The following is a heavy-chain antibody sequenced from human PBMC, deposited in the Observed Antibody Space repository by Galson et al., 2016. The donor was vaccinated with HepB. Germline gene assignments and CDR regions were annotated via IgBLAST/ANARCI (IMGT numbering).Heavy chain of an antibody. J-gene: IGHJ4*02. V-gene: IGHV3-53*01. CDR3: ARDYSSSSRYNYFDY. CDR2: IYSGGST. CDR1: GFTVSSNY. Sequence: LSCAASGFTVSSNYMSWVRQAPGKGLEWVSVIYSGGSTYYADSAKGRFTISRDNSKNTLYLQMNSLRAEDTAVYYCARDYSSSSRYNYFDYWGQGTLVTVSS. D-gene: IGHD6-6*01.